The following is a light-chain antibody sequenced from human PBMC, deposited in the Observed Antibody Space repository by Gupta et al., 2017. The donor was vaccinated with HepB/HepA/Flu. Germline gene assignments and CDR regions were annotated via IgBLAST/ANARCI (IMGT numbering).Light chain of an antibody. CDR2: STS. Sequence: LLIYSTSTLQSGVPSRFSGSGSGTDFSLTITGLQPEDFATYYCQEAYTTLFTFGPGTAVDV. CDR3: QEAYTTLFT. J-gene: IGKJ3*01. V-gene: IGKV1-39*01.